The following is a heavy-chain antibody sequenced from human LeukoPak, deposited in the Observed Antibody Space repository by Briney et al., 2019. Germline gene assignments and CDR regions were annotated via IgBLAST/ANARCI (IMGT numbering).Heavy chain of an antibody. CDR2: IWYDGSNK. CDR3: ARGRYYDSSGYYYASAFDI. V-gene: IGHV3-30*19. J-gene: IGHJ3*02. Sequence: GRSLRLSCAASGFTFSSYGMHWVRQAPGKGLEWVAVIWYDGSNKYYADSVKGRFTISRDNSKNTLYLQMNSLRAEDTAVYYCARGRYYDSSGYYYASAFDIWGQGTMVTVSS. CDR1: GFTFSSYG. D-gene: IGHD3-22*01.